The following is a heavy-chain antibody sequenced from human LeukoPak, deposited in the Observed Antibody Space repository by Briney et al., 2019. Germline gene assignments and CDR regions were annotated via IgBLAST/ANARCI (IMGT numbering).Heavy chain of an antibody. D-gene: IGHD4-23*01. Sequence: PSETLSLTCAVSGDSFSSHYWTWIRQSPGTGLEWIGRIYSSGTTNYNPSLKSRVTMSVDTSKNQFSLRLSSMTAADTAVYYCARTYNGNSHFDYWGQGTLVTVSS. CDR2: IYSSGTT. V-gene: IGHV4-4*07. CDR1: GDSFSSHY. CDR3: ARTYNGNSHFDY. J-gene: IGHJ4*02.